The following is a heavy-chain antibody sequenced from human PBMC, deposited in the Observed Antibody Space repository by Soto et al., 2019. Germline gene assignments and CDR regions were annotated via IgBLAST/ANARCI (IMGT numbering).Heavy chain of an antibody. CDR3: ARDRNEIAAATTPYYYGRDV. D-gene: IGHD6-13*01. Sequence: GGSLRLSCAASGFTFSSYWMSWVRQATGKGLEWVANIKQDGSEKYYVDSVKGRFTISRDNAKNSLYLQMNSLRAEDTAVYYCARDRNEIAAATTPYYYGRDVWGQGTTVTVSS. CDR1: GFTFSSYW. CDR2: IKQDGSEK. J-gene: IGHJ6*02. V-gene: IGHV3-7*01.